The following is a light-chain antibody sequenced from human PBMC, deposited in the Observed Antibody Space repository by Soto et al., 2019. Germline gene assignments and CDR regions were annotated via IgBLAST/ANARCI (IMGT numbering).Light chain of an antibody. CDR1: QSVNIY. V-gene: IGKV3D-15*01. Sequence: EIVMTQSPATLSVSPGERATLSCRASQSVNIYLAWYQQKPRQAPRLLIFGASYRATGIPARFSGSGSGTEFNLTISSLQSEDFAVYFCQQYDDWLRLTFGGGTKVEIK. J-gene: IGKJ4*01. CDR3: QQYDDWLRLT. CDR2: GAS.